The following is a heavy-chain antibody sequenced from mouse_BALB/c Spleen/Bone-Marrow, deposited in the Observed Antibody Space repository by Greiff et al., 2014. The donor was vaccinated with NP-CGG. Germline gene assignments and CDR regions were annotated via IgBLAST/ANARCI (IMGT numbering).Heavy chain of an antibody. V-gene: IGHV1-14*01. J-gene: IGHJ2*01. CDR3: ARSEYFGSSYDY. Sequence: EVHLVESGPELVKPGASVKMSCKASGYTFTSYVMHWMKQKPGQGLEWIGYINPYNDGTKYNETFKGKATLTSDKSSSTAYMGLSSLTSEDSAVYFCARSEYFGSSYDYWGQGTTLTVSS. CDR1: GYTFTSYV. CDR2: INPYNDGT. D-gene: IGHD1-1*01.